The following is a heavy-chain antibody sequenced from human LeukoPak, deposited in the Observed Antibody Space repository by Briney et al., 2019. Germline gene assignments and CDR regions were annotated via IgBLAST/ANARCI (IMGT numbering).Heavy chain of an antibody. CDR2: MNPNSGNT. J-gene: IGHJ6*03. Sequence: GASVKVSCKASGYTFTSYDINWVRQATGQGLEWMGWMNPNSGNTGYAQKFQGRVTMTRNTSISTAYMELSSLRSEDTAVYYCARFNYDFWSGYYWYYYNYMDVWGKGTTVTVSS. D-gene: IGHD3-3*01. V-gene: IGHV1-8*01. CDR1: GYTFTSYD. CDR3: ARFNYDFWSGYYWYYYNYMDV.